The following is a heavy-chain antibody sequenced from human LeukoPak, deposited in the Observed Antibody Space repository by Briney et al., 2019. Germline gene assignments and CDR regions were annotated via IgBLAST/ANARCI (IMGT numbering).Heavy chain of an antibody. Sequence: GSLRLSCAASGFTFSSYWMSWVRQAPGKGLEWVANIKQDGSEKYYVDSVKGRFTISRDNAKNSLYLQMNSLRAEGTAMYYCAAHSSGSPKAFDIWGQGTMVTVSS. CDR3: AAHSSGSPKAFDI. J-gene: IGHJ3*02. CDR2: IKQDGSEK. D-gene: IGHD6-19*01. CDR1: GFTFSSYW. V-gene: IGHV3-7*01.